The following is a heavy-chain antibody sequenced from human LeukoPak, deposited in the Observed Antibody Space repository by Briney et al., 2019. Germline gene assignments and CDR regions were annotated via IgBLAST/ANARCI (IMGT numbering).Heavy chain of an antibody. CDR2: IYYSGST. J-gene: IGHJ5*02. D-gene: IGHD2/OR15-2a*01. CDR3: ALGIVRGAFDP. V-gene: IGHV4-31*03. CDR1: GGSISSGGYY. Sequence: SETLSLTCTVPGGSISSGGYYWSWIRQHPGKGLEWIGYIYYSGSTYYNPSLKSRVTISVDTSKNQFSLKLSSVTAADTAVYYCALGIVRGAFDPWGRGTLVTVSS.